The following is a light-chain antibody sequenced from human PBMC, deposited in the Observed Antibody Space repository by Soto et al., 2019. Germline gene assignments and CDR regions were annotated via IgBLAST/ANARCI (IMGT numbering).Light chain of an antibody. V-gene: IGKV3-15*01. Sequence: EIVMTQSPATLSVSPGERATLSCRASQSVSSNLAWYQQKPGQAPRLLIYGASTRATGIPARFSGSGSRTEFTLTISTLQSEDFAVYYCQQYNNWPPLTFGGGTKVYIK. J-gene: IGKJ4*01. CDR1: QSVSSN. CDR2: GAS. CDR3: QQYNNWPPLT.